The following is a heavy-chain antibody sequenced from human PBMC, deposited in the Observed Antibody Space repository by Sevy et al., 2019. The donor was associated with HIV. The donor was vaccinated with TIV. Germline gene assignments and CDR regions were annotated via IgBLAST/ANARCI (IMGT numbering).Heavy chain of an antibody. D-gene: IGHD3-22*01. CDR3: AKVGGDYDSSGYSGYYYYMDV. Sequence: GGSLRLSCAASGLTFSSYAMSWVRQAPGKGLEWVSAISGSGGSTYYADSVKGRFTISRDNSKNTLYLQMNSLRAEDTAVYYCAKVGGDYDSSGYSGYYYYMDVWGKGTTVTVSS. CDR1: GLTFSSYA. CDR2: ISGSGGST. J-gene: IGHJ6*03. V-gene: IGHV3-23*01.